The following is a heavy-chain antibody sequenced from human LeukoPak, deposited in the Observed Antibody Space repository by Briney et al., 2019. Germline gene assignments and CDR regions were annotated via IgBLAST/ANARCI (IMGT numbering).Heavy chain of an antibody. V-gene: IGHV3-48*01. CDR1: GFTFSNYG. CDR3: ARDKTASHYYYYYMDV. CDR2: ISSGSSTI. D-gene: IGHD5-18*01. Sequence: GGSLRLSCAASGFTFSNYGMNWVRQAPGKGLECVSYISSGSSTIYYADSVKGRFTISRDNAKNLLYLQMNSLRAEDTAVYYCARDKTASHYYYYYMDVWGKGTTVTVSS. J-gene: IGHJ6*03.